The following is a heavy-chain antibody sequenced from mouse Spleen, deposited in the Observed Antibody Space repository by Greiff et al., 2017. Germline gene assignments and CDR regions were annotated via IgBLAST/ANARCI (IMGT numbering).Heavy chain of an antibody. CDR2: IHPNSGST. CDR3: AISYYGNYRYFDV. D-gene: IGHD2-1*01. J-gene: IGHJ1*01. V-gene: IGHV1-64*01. Sequence: VQLQQPGAELVKPGASVKLSCKASGYTFTSYWMHWVKQRPGQGLEWIGMIHPNSGSTNYNEKFKSKATLTVDKSSSTAYMQLSSLTSEDSAVYYCAISYYGNYRYFDVWGAGTTVTVSS. CDR1: GYTFTSYW.